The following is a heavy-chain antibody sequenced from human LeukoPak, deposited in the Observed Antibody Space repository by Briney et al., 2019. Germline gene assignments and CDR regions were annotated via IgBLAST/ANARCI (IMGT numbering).Heavy chain of an antibody. J-gene: IGHJ4*02. D-gene: IGHD5-18*01. Sequence: PSETLSLTCTVSGGSISSGGYYWSWIRQHPGKGLEWIVYTYYSGSTYYNPSLKSRVTISVDTSKNQFSLKLSSVTAADTAVYYCARDRGYSYGPPFDYWGQGTLVTVSS. V-gene: IGHV4-31*03. CDR2: TYYSGST. CDR1: GGSISSGGYY. CDR3: ARDRGYSYGPPFDY.